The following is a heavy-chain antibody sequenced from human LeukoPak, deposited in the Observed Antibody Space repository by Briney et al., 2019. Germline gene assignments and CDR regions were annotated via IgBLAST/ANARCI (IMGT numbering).Heavy chain of an antibody. CDR3: ARDLTDDFWSGYHFDF. Sequence: GGSLRLSCAASGFSFDNYCMNWGRQTPGKGLEWVSTISSSSNYIYYADSVKGRFTISRDNAKNSLYLQMNSLRAEDTAVYYCARDLTDDFWSGYHFDFWGQGNLVTVSS. V-gene: IGHV3-21*01. CDR1: GFSFDNYC. CDR2: ISSSSNYI. J-gene: IGHJ4*02. D-gene: IGHD3-3*01.